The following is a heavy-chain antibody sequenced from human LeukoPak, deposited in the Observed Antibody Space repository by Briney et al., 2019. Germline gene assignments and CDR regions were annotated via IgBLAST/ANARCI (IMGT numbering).Heavy chain of an antibody. CDR1: GFTFDDYG. V-gene: IGHV3-20*04. D-gene: IGHD5-12*01. Sequence: GGSLRLSCAASGFTFDDYGMSWVGQAQGKGLEWVSGINWNGRRTAYADSVKGRFTISRDNAKNSLYVQMNRLRAEDTALYYCAKYRDIVATISMTYYYYYIDVWGKGTTVTVSS. J-gene: IGHJ6*03. CDR3: AKYRDIVATISMTYYYYYIDV. CDR2: INWNGRRT.